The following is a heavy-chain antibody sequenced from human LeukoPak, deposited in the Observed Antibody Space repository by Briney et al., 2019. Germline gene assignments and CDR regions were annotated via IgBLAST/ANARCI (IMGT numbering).Heavy chain of an antibody. CDR2: IRYDGSNK. V-gene: IGHV3-30*02. CDR3: VKGGTRGTYFFDS. Sequence: PGGSLRLSCAASGFTFSSYGMHWVRQAPGKGLEWVTFIRYDGSNKYSADSVRGRFTISRDNSKDTLYLQMNSLRAEDTALYYCVKGGTRGTYFFDSWGQGTLVTVSS. CDR1: GFTFSSYG. D-gene: IGHD3-10*01. J-gene: IGHJ4*02.